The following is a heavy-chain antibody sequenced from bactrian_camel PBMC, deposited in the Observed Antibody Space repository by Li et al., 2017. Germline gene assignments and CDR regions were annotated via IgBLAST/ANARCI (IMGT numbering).Heavy chain of an antibody. CDR3: AADDGEGCGLKYLQAQDTY. Sequence: VQLVESGGGSVQVGGSLTLSCAASGYSVSRNCMGWFRQAPGKEREGVAFIANTGYTRYSDSVTGRFTISRDNAANTVYLQMNSLKPEDSGMYFCAADDGEGCGLKYLQAQDTYWGQGTQVTV. D-gene: IGHD3*01. V-gene: IGHV3S53*01. CDR1: GYSVSRNC. J-gene: IGHJ4*01. CDR2: IANTGYT.